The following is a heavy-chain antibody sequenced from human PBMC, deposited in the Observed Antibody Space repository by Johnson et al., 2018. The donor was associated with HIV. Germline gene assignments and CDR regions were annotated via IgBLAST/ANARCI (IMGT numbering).Heavy chain of an antibody. Sequence: VQLVESGGGLVQPGGSLRLSCAVSGFTVISNYMTWVRQAPGKGLEWVSVIFSVGGAYYADSVKGRFIISRDNSKNMLYLHMNSLRPEDTAVYYCARDGRDLVTRGSFDIWGQGTVVTVSS. CDR1: GFTVISNY. V-gene: IGHV3-66*02. CDR3: ARDGRDLVTRGSFDI. D-gene: IGHD3-9*01. CDR2: IFSVGGA. J-gene: IGHJ3*02.